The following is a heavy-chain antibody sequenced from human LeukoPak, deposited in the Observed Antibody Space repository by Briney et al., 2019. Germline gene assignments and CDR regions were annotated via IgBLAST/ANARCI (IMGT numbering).Heavy chain of an antibody. Sequence: SETLSLTCAVYGGSFSGYYWSWIRQPPGKGLEWIGEINHSGSTNYNPSLKSRVTISVDTSKNQFSLKLSSVTAADTAIYYCARVGGGHLGSDYWGQGTLVTVSS. CDR1: GGSFSGYY. J-gene: IGHJ4*02. V-gene: IGHV4-34*01. CDR2: INHSGST. CDR3: ARVGGGHLGSDY. D-gene: IGHD2-15*01.